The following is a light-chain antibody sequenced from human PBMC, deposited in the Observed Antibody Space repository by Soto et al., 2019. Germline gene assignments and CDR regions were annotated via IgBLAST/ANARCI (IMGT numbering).Light chain of an antibody. V-gene: IGKV3-20*01. Sequence: IGLTHCAGTLSLSPGERATLSCRASQGFXSSYLAWYQQKPGQAPRLLXYAASSRATGSPDRLSGSGSVTDFTRTISRLDPEYGAVYYFHQYGSATWTFGQGTKVDIK. J-gene: IGKJ1*01. CDR2: AAS. CDR3: HQYGSATWT. CDR1: QGFXSSY.